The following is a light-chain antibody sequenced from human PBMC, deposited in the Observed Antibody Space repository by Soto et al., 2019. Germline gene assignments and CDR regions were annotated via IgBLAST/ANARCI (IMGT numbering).Light chain of an antibody. J-gene: IGKJ4*02. CDR3: QQANSVPRT. Sequence: DSQMTQSPSTLSASVGDRVTITFXSSQSIIVWLAWYQQKPGTAPKLXXYAXSSWERGGPSRCSGSGAGKDFTLTISSLQPDYVANYYCQQANSVPRTFGGGTKVDIK. CDR2: AXS. CDR1: QSIIVW. V-gene: IGKV1-5*01.